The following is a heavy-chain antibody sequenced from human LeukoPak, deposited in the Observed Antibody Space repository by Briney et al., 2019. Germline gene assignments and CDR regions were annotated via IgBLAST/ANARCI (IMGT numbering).Heavy chain of an antibody. CDR3: AKDSSGPAF. CDR1: GFIVSDNY. Sequence: GGSLRLSCAASGFIVSDNYMSWVRQAPGKGLEWVSVIYRSGGTFYSDSVKGRFTISRDYFKNMLYLQMDSLRADDTAVYFCAKDSSGPAFWGQGTLVTVSS. CDR2: IYRSGGT. J-gene: IGHJ4*02. D-gene: IGHD6-19*01. V-gene: IGHV3-53*01.